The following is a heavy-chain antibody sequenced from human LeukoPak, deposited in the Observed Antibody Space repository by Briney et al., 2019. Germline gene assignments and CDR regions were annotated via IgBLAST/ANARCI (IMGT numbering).Heavy chain of an antibody. V-gene: IGHV3-48*03. CDR2: ISRSGSAM. Sequence: PGGSLRLPCAAPGFTPSSYEMNWVRQAPGKGLEWVSYISRSGSAMYYADSVKGRFTISRDNAKNSLYLQMNSLRAEDTAVYYCSRGVSALGNYFDSWGQGTLVTVSS. CDR3: SRGVSALGNYFDS. CDR1: GFTPSSYE. J-gene: IGHJ4*02.